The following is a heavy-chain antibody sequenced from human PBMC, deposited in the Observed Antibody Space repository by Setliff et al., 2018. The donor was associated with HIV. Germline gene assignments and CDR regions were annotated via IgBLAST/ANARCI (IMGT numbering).Heavy chain of an antibody. CDR3: ARAPRYYRGWYIPEYFDN. CDR2: IYASGSP. Sequence: SETLSLTCNVSGGSISSVNYYWNWLRQPAGKGLEWIGRIYASGSPTYNPSLKSRVTISVDTSKNHFSLRLNSVTAADTAVYFCARAPRYYRGWYIPEYFDNWGEGTLVTVS. D-gene: IGHD6-19*01. J-gene: IGHJ4*02. V-gene: IGHV4-61*02. CDR1: GGSISSVNYY.